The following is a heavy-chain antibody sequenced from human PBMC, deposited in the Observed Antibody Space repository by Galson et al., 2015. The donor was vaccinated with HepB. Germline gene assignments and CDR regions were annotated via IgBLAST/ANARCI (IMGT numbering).Heavy chain of an antibody. J-gene: IGHJ4*02. D-gene: IGHD3-3*01. CDR1: GFTFSSYW. V-gene: IGHV3-7*03. CDR3: AKGITIFGVVFDY. CDR2: IKQDGSEK. Sequence: SLRLSCAASGFTFSSYWMSWVRQAPGKGLEWVANIKQDGSEKYYVDSVKGRFTISRDNAKNSLYLQMNSLRAEDTAVYYCAKGITIFGVVFDYWGQGTLVTVSS.